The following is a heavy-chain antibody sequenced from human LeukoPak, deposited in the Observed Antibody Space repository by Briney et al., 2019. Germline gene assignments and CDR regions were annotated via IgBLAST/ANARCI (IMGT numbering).Heavy chain of an antibody. V-gene: IGHV3-7*01. CDR2: IKEDGSEI. J-gene: IGHJ4*02. CDR3: ARDRGTYYFGSGSYPPALDY. CDR1: GFTFSSYS. Sequence: GGSLRLSCAASGFTFSSYSMTWVRQAPGKGLEWVANIKEDGSEINYVDSVKGRFTISRDNAKNSLYLQMKSLTADDTAVYYCARDRGTYYFGSGSYPPALDYWGQGTVVTVSS. D-gene: IGHD3-10*01.